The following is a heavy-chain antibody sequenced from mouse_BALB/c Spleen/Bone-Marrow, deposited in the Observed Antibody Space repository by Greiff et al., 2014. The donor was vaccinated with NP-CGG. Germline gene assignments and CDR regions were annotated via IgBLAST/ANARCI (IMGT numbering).Heavy chain of an antibody. CDR3: ARRGLYYDYDAWFAY. CDR1: GFNIKDTY. V-gene: IGHV14-3*02. Sequence: EVQLQQSGAELVKPGASVKLSCTASGFNIKDTYMHWVKQRPEQGLEWIGRNDPANGNTKYDPKFQGKATITADTSSNTAYLQLSSLTSEDTAVYYCARRGLYYDYDAWFAYWGQGTLVTVSA. CDR2: NDPANGNT. D-gene: IGHD2-4*01. J-gene: IGHJ3*01.